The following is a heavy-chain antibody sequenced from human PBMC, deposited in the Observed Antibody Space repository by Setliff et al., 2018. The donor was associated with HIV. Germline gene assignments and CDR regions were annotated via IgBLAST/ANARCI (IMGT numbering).Heavy chain of an antibody. Sequence: PSETLSLTCTVSGGSISSYYWSWIRQSPGKGLEWIGYIYYRGSTNYNPSLKSRVTISVDTSKNQFSLKLSSVTAADTAVYYCARDLRRYSYGQDGFDIWGQGTMVTVSS. D-gene: IGHD5-18*01. V-gene: IGHV4-59*01. CDR2: IYYRGST. J-gene: IGHJ3*02. CDR1: GGSISSYY. CDR3: ARDLRRYSYGQDGFDI.